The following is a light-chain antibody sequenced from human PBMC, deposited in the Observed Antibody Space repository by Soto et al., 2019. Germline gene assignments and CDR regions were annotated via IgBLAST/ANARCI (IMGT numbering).Light chain of an antibody. CDR2: DVT. CDR3: SSYSSTSTRRL. CDR1: SNDIGGYNY. J-gene: IGLJ1*01. Sequence: QSALAQRCSVSGSRGQSIPIHCTGTSNDIGGYNYVSWYQQFPGKAPKLIIYDVTNRPSGVSFRFSGSKSGNTASLTISGLQAEDEAGYHCSSYSSTSTRRLFGAGTKVTVL. V-gene: IGLV2-14*03.